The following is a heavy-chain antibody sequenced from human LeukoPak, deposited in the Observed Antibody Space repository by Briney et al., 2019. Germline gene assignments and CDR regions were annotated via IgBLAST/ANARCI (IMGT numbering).Heavy chain of an antibody. V-gene: IGHV4-4*07. D-gene: IGHD6-19*01. J-gene: IGHJ4*02. Sequence: SETLSLTCTVSGGSISSYYWSWIRRPAGKGLEWIGRIYTSGSTNYNPSLKSRVTMSVDTSKNQFSLKLSSVTAADTAVYYCARDRGSSGWYQLDYWGQGTLVTVSS. CDR2: IYTSGST. CDR3: ARDRGSSGWYQLDY. CDR1: GGSISSYY.